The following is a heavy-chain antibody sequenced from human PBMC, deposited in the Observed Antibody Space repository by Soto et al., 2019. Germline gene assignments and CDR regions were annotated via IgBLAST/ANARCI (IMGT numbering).Heavy chain of an antibody. CDR2: ISSSSSTI. J-gene: IGHJ4*02. D-gene: IGHD3-16*02. Sequence: EVQLVESGGGLVQPGGSLRLSCAASGFTFSSYSMNWVRQAPGKGLEWVSYISSSSSTIYYADSVKGRFTISRDNAKNSLYLQMNSLRDEDTAVYYCARDSSYYDYVWGSYRNAIFDYWGQGTLVTVSS. CDR3: ARDSSYYDYVWGSYRNAIFDY. V-gene: IGHV3-48*02. CDR1: GFTFSSYS.